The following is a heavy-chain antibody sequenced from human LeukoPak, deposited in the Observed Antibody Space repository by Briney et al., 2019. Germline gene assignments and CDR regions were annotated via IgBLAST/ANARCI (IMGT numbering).Heavy chain of an antibody. CDR3: ARGWIGRSGLGGSGPGYYYYYMDV. Sequence: ASVKVSCKASGYTFTSYYMHWVRQAPGQGLEWMGIINPSGGSTSYAQKFQGRVTMTRDTSTSTVYMELSSLRSEDTAVYYCARGWIGRSGLGGSGPGYYYYYMDVWGKGTTVTVSS. D-gene: IGHD3-10*01. CDR2: INPSGGST. J-gene: IGHJ6*03. CDR1: GYTFTSYY. V-gene: IGHV1-46*01.